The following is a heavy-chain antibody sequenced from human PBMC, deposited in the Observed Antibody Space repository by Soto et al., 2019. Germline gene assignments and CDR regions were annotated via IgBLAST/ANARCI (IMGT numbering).Heavy chain of an antibody. V-gene: IGHV1-3*01. CDR2: INAGNGNT. CDR3: ARGGSLYWYFDL. J-gene: IGHJ2*01. CDR1: GGTFSTYT. D-gene: IGHD1-26*01. Sequence: ASVKVSCKASGGTFSTYTITWVRQAPGQRLEWMGWINAGNGNTKYSQKFQGRVTITRDTSASTAYMELSSLRSEDTAVYYCARGGSLYWYFDLWGRGTLVTVSS.